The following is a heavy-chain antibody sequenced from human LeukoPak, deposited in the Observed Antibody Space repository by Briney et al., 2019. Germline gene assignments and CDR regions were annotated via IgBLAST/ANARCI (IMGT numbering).Heavy chain of an antibody. CDR2: AGTSGGT. V-gene: IGHV3-23*01. CDR1: GFTFSIYA. J-gene: IGHJ4*02. D-gene: IGHD2-21*02. Sequence: PGGSLRLSCAASGFTFSIYAMGWVRQTPGKGLGWVSTAGTSGGTYYPDSVKGRFTISRDNSKNTLYLQMSGLRADDTAVYFCAKRDKFYFEYWGQGTLVTVSS. CDR3: AKRDKFYFEY.